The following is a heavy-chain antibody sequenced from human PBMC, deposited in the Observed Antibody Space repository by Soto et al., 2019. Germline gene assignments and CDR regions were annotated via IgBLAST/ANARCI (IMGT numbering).Heavy chain of an antibody. D-gene: IGHD3-10*01. Sequence: PGESLKISCAASGFAFSDYWMHWVRQAPGKGLVWVSRINSDGSSRTYADSVKGRFTISRDNAKNTVFLQMNSLRAEDTAVYYCARDPTRYYGSPPDYWGQGTQVTVSS. CDR2: INSDGSSR. V-gene: IGHV3-74*01. CDR1: GFAFSDYW. CDR3: ARDPTRYYGSPPDY. J-gene: IGHJ4*02.